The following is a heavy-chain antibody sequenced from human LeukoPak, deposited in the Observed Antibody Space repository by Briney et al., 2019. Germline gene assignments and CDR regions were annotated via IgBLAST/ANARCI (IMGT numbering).Heavy chain of an antibody. D-gene: IGHD3-22*01. Sequence: GGSLRLSCAASGFTFSDYYMSWIRQAPGEGLEWVAVISYDGSNKYYADSVRGRFTISRDNSKNTLYLQMNSLRAEDTAVYYCAKDRDYYDSTETFDYWGQGTLVTVSS. CDR1: GFTFSDYY. CDR2: ISYDGSNK. CDR3: AKDRDYYDSTETFDY. V-gene: IGHV3-30*18. J-gene: IGHJ4*02.